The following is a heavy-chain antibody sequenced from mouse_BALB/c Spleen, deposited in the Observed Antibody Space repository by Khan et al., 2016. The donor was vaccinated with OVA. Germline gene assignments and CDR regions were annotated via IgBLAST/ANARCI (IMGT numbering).Heavy chain of an antibody. CDR2: VSTGGSYT. CDR3: TRLAYYYDSEGFAY. J-gene: IGHJ3*01. D-gene: IGHD1-1*01. Sequence: EVELVESGGDLVKPGGSLKLSCAASGFTFSTYGMSWVRQTPDKRLEWVATVSTGGSYTYYPDSVKGRFTISRDNAKNTLYLQMRGLKSEDTDMFYCTRLAYYYDSEGFAYWGQGTLVTVSA. CDR1: GFTFSTYG. V-gene: IGHV5-6*01.